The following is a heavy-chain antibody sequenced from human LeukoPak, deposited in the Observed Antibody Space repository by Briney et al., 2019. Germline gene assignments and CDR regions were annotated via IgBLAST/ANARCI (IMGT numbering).Heavy chain of an antibody. J-gene: IGHJ6*04. CDR1: GFTFSSYE. Sequence: GGSLTLSCAASGFTFSSYEMNWLRQAPGQGLEWVSYICSSGSTIYYADSVKGRFTISRDNAKNSLYLQMNSLRAEDTAVYYCAELGITMIGGVWGKGTTVTISS. D-gene: IGHD3-10*02. CDR3: AELGITMIGGV. V-gene: IGHV3-48*03. CDR2: ICSSGSTI.